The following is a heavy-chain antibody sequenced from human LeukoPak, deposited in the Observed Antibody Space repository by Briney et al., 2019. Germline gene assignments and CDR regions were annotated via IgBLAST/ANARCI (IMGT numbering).Heavy chain of an antibody. D-gene: IGHD1-26*01. CDR1: GFTVSRNY. CDR3: ARDRRVGATWSVGAFDI. J-gene: IGHJ3*02. V-gene: IGHV3-48*03. Sequence: SGGSLRLSCAASGFTVSRNYMSWVRQAPGKGLEWVSYISSSGDSIYYADSVKGRFTISRDNAKNSLSLQMNSLRAEDTAIYYCARDRRVGATWSVGAFDIWGQGTTVTVSS. CDR2: ISSSGDSI.